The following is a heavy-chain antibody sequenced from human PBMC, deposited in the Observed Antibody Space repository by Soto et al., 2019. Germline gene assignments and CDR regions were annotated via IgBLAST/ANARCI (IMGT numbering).Heavy chain of an antibody. J-gene: IGHJ4*02. Sequence: PGVSLRLSCAASGFTFSSYAMSWVRQAPGKGLEWVSAISGSGGSTYYADSVKGRFTISRDNSKNTLYLQMNSLRAEDTAVYYCAKDPPTLLWFGELLGDYWGQGTLVTVSS. CDR3: AKDPPTLLWFGELLGDY. CDR1: GFTFSSYA. V-gene: IGHV3-23*01. CDR2: ISGSGGST. D-gene: IGHD3-10*01.